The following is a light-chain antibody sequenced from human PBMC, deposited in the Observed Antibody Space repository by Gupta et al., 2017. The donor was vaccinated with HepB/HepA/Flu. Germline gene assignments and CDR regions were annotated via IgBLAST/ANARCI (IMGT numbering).Light chain of an antibody. CDR2: KDI. V-gene: IGLV3-1*01. Sequence: SYDLSQPPSVSVSPGPTVSISCSGDKLEDKYVSWYQQRPGASPVLVIFKDIKRPSEIPERFSGSNSGNTATPTNSGAQALDEADYFWQAWDGSAAVFGAGTKVTVL. J-gene: IGLJ1*01. CDR3: QAWDGSAAV. CDR1: KLEDKY.